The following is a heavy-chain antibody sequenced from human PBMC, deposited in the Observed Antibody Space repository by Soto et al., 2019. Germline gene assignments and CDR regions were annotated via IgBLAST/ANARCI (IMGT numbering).Heavy chain of an antibody. CDR2: IIPIFGTA. D-gene: IGHD4-4*01. J-gene: IGHJ6*02. CDR3: ARGTVPPRYYYYYGMDV. V-gene: IGHV1-69*01. Sequence: QVQLVQSGAEVKKPGSSVKVSCKASGGTFSSYAISWVRQAPGQGLEWMGGIIPIFGTANYAQKFQGRVTITADESSSRAYMELSSLRSEDTAVYYCARGTVPPRYYYYYGMDVWGQGTTVTVSS. CDR1: GGTFSSYA.